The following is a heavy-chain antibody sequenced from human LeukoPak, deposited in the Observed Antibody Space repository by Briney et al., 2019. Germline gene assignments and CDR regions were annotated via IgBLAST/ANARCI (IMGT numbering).Heavy chain of an antibody. J-gene: IGHJ2*01. CDR1: GGSISSYY. V-gene: IGHV4-59*01. CDR3: ARDVDGGWYFDL. D-gene: IGHD4-23*01. Sequence: SETLSLTCTVSGGSISSYYWSWIRQPAGKGLEWIGKSYYRGSTTYNPSLKSRVTISVDTSKNQFSLKVTSVTAADTAVYYCARDVDGGWYFDLWGRGTLVTVSS. CDR2: SYYRGST.